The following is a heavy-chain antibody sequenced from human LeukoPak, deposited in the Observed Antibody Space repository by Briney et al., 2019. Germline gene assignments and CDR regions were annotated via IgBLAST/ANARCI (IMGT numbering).Heavy chain of an antibody. CDR3: ARDDKGHCSGGSCPAYFDY. D-gene: IGHD2-15*01. CDR1: GYTFAHYG. Sequence: APVKVSCKASGYTFAHYGISWVRQAPGQGLEWIAWISAYNGNTNYALKRRGRVTLTTDTSTSTAYLELRSLRSDDTALYYCARDDKGHCSGGSCPAYFDYWGQGTLVTVSS. J-gene: IGHJ4*02. V-gene: IGHV1-18*01. CDR2: ISAYNGNT.